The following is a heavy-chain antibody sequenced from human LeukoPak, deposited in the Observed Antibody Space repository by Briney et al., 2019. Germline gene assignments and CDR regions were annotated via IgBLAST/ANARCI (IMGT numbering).Heavy chain of an antibody. CDR1: GFTFSSYS. CDR2: ISSSSSYI. J-gene: IGHJ4*02. CDR3: ARDPWGTHAY. Sequence: GGSLRLSCAASGFTFSSYSMNWVRQAPGKGLEWVSSISSSSSYIYYADSVKGRFTISRDNAKNSLYLQMNGLRAEDTAIYYCARDPWGTHAYWGQGALVTVSS. D-gene: IGHD3-16*01. V-gene: IGHV3-21*01.